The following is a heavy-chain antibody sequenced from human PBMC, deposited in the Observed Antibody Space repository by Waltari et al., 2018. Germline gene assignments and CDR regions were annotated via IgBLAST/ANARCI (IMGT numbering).Heavy chain of an antibody. J-gene: IGHJ4*02. Sequence: QVQLQESGPGLVKPSETLSLTCTVSGGSISSYYWSWLRQPPGKGLEWIGYIYYSGSTNYNPSLKSRVTISVDTSKNQFSLKLSSVTAADTAVYYWARNMPAAGGSHIDYWGQGTLVTVSS. CDR1: GGSISSYY. CDR3: ARNMPAAGGSHIDY. V-gene: IGHV4-59*01. CDR2: IYYSGST. D-gene: IGHD6-13*01.